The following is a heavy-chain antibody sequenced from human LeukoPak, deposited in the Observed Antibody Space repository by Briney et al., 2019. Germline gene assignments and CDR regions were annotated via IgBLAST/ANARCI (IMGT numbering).Heavy chain of an antibody. CDR2: ISGSGGST. V-gene: IGHV3-23*01. CDR1: GFTFSSYA. CDR3: AKDPMGIGPAFDI. J-gene: IGHJ3*02. Sequence: GGSLRLSCAASGFTFSSYAMSWVRQAQGKGLEWVSAISGSGGSTYYADSVNGRFTISRDNSKNTLYLQMNSLRAEDTAVYYCAKDPMGIGPAFDIWGQGTMVTVPA. D-gene: IGHD7-27*01.